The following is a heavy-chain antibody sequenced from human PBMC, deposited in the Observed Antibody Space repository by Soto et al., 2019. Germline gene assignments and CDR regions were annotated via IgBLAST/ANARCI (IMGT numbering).Heavy chain of an antibody. J-gene: IGHJ4*02. CDR2: ISYDGSNK. CDR3: ARTNYDILTGYQSAFDY. Sequence: QVQLVESGGGVVQPGRSLRLSCAASGFTFSSYAMHWVRQAPGKGLEWVAVISYDGSNKYYADSVKGRFTISRDNSKNTLYLQMNSLRAEDTAVYYCARTNYDILTGYQSAFDYWGQGTLVTVSS. CDR1: GFTFSSYA. D-gene: IGHD3-9*01. V-gene: IGHV3-30-3*01.